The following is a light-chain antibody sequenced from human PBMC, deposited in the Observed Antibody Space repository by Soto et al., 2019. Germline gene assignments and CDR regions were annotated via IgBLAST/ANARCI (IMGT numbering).Light chain of an antibody. J-gene: IGLJ2*01. V-gene: IGLV1-44*01. Sequence: QSVLPQPPSASGTPGQRGTISCSGSSSNIGSNTVNWYKQLPGTAPKLLIYSNNHRPSGVPYRFYGSKSGTSASLAISGHQSEDDADYYWAAWDDSLNGSVVFGGGTKLTVL. CDR1: SSNIGSNT. CDR3: AAWDDSLNGSVV. CDR2: SNN.